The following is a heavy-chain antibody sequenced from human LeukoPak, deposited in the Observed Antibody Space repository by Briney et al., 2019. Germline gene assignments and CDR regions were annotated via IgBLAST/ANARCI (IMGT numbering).Heavy chain of an antibody. CDR1: GFSVRTTY. J-gene: IGHJ4*02. CDR2: INHSGST. Sequence: GSLRLSCAASGFSVRTTYMSWVRQAPGKGLEWIGEINHSGSTNYNPSLKSRVTISVDTSKNQFSLKLSSVTAADTAVYYCASLNVDIVAYYYFDYWGQGTLVTVSS. V-gene: IGHV4-34*01. CDR3: ASLNVDIVAYYYFDY. D-gene: IGHD5-12*01.